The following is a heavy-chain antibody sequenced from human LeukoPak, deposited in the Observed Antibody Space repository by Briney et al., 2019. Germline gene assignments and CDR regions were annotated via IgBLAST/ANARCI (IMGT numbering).Heavy chain of an antibody. Sequence: SETLSLTCTVSGGSISSYYWSWIRQSPGKGLEWIGYIYYSGSTNYNPSLKSRVTISVDTSKNQFSLKLSSVTAADTAVYYCASSSGWLRTFDYWGQGTLVTVSS. CDR2: IYYSGST. D-gene: IGHD6-19*01. CDR1: GGSISSYY. V-gene: IGHV4-59*01. CDR3: ASSSGWLRTFDY. J-gene: IGHJ4*02.